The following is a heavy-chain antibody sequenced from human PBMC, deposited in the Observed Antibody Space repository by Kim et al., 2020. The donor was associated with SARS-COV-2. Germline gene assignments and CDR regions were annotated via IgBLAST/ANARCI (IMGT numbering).Heavy chain of an antibody. CDR2: INTNTGNP. CDR3: ARDERFTIFGVVILGSYMDV. D-gene: IGHD3-3*01. CDR1: GYTFTSYA. V-gene: IGHV7-4-1*02. J-gene: IGHJ6*03. Sequence: ASVKVSCKASGYTFTSYAMNWVRQAPGQGLEWMGWINTNTGNPTYAQGFTGRFVFSLDTSVSTAYLQISSLKAEDTAVYYCARDERFTIFGVVILGSYMDVWAKGPRSPSP.